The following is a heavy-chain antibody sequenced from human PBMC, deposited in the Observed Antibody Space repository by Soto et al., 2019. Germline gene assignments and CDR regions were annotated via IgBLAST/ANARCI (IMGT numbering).Heavy chain of an antibody. CDR3: ARGDPARPPDY. Sequence: SETLSLTCTVSGGSISSGGYYWSWIRQHPGKGLEWIGYIYYSGSTYYNPSLKSRVTISVDTSKNQFSLKLSSVTAADTAVYYCARGDPARPPDYWGQGTLVTVSS. CDR2: IYYSGST. CDR1: GGSISSGGYY. D-gene: IGHD6-6*01. V-gene: IGHV4-31*03. J-gene: IGHJ4*02.